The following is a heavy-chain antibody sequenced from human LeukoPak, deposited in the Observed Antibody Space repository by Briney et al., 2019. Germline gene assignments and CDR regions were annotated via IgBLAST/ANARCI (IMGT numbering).Heavy chain of an antibody. CDR1: VYTFPSYD. V-gene: IGHV1-8*01. J-gene: IGHJ5*02. Sequence: ASVKVSRKSSVYTFPSYDINWVRQATGQGLEWMGWMNPNSGNTVYAQNFQGRVTMTRNTSISTAYMEQSSLRSADTAVYFFARARRGEAANTWFDPCSQGTLATVSS. CDR3: ARARRGEAANTWFDP. CDR2: MNPNSGNT. D-gene: IGHD6-13*01.